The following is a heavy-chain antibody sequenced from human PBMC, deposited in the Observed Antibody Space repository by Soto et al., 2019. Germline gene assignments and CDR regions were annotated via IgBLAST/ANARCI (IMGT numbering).Heavy chain of an antibody. J-gene: IGHJ6*02. CDR1: GGSISSYY. D-gene: IGHD2-15*01. Sequence: PSETLSLTCTVSGGSISSYYWSWIRQPPGKGLEWIGYIYYSGSTNYNPSLKSRVTISVDTSKNQFSLKLSSVTAADTAVYYCARDRGVVVVAATPFTPGYYYGMDVWGQGTTVTVSS. CDR3: ARDRGVVVVAATPFTPGYYYGMDV. V-gene: IGHV4-59*01. CDR2: IYYSGST.